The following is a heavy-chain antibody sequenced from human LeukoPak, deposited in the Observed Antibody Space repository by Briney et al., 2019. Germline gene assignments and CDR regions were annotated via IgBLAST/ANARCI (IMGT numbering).Heavy chain of an antibody. D-gene: IGHD3-10*01. V-gene: IGHV1-8*01. CDR3: ARGPSYYYGSGLPYYYYYMDV. J-gene: IGHJ6*03. CDR2: MNPKSGNT. Sequence: ASVKVSCKASGHTFTSYDINWVRQATGQGLEWMGWMNPKSGNTGYAQKFQGRVTITRNTSISTAYMELSSLRSEDTAVYYCARGPSYYYGSGLPYYYYYMDVWGKGTTVTVSS. CDR1: GHTFTSYD.